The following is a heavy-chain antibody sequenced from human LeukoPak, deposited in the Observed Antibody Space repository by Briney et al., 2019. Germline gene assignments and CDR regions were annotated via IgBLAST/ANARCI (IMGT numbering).Heavy chain of an antibody. V-gene: IGHV1-69*04. CDR1: GGTFSSYA. D-gene: IGHD2-2*01. CDR3: ARDPGYRSSTSCYARAFDI. Sequence: ASVKVSCKASGGTFSSYAISWVRQAPGQGLEWMGRIIPILGIANYAQKFQGRVTITADKSTSTAYMELSSLRSEDTAVYYCARDPGYRSSTSCYARAFDIWGQGTMVTVSS. CDR2: IIPILGIA. J-gene: IGHJ3*02.